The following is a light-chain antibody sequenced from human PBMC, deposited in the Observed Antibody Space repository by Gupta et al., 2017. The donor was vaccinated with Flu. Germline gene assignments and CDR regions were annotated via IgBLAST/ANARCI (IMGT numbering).Light chain of an antibody. Sequence: EIVMTQSPATLSVSPGERATLSCRASQSVSSNLAWYQQKPGQAPRLLIYGASTTATAIPARFSGRGSGREFTLTIISMQSEDFAVSYCQQDNNWPRTFGEGTKVEIK. CDR2: GAS. CDR3: QQDNNWPRT. V-gene: IGKV3-15*01. J-gene: IGKJ4*02. CDR1: QSVSSN.